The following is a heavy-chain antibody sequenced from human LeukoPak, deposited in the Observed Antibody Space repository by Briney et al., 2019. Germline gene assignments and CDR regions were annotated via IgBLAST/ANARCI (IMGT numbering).Heavy chain of an antibody. CDR1: GGTFSSYA. Sequence: SVKVSCKASGGTFSSYAISWVRQAPGQGLEWMGGIIPIFGTANYAQKFQGRVTITTDESTSTAYMELSSLRSEDTAVYYCAISTVLRFLEWLPEASYFDYWGQGTLVTVSS. D-gene: IGHD3-3*01. CDR3: AISTVLRFLEWLPEASYFDY. V-gene: IGHV1-69*05. J-gene: IGHJ4*02. CDR2: IIPIFGTA.